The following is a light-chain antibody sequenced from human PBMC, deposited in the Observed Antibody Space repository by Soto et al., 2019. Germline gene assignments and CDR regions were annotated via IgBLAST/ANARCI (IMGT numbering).Light chain of an antibody. CDR3: SSYTSSSTRVV. J-gene: IGLJ2*01. V-gene: IGLV2-14*01. CDR1: SSDVGGYNY. CDR2: EVS. Sequence: QSVLTQPASVSESPGQSITISCTGTSSDVGGYNYVSWFQQHPGKAPKLMIYEVSNRPSGVSNRFSGSKSGNTASLTISRLQAEDEADYYCSSYTSSSTRVVFGGGTKLTVL.